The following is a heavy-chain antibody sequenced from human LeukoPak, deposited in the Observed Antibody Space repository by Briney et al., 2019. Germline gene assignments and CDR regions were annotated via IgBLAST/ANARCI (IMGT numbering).Heavy chain of an antibody. CDR1: GFIFSGSA. J-gene: IGHJ6*04. CDR3: AELVTMIGGV. D-gene: IGHD3-10*02. Sequence: EGSLKLSCAASGFIFSGSAMHWVRQASGKGLEWVGRIRSHANNYATAYAASVKGRFSISRDDSKNTAYLQMNSLRAEDTAVYYCAELVTMIGGVWGKGTTVTISS. CDR2: IRSHANNYAT. V-gene: IGHV3-73*01.